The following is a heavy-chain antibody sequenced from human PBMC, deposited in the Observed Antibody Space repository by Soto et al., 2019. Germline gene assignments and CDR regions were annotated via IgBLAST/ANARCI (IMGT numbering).Heavy chain of an antibody. CDR3: AREVRYCSGGSCYSGWFDP. CDR2: IIPIFGTA. Sequence: QVQLVQSGAEVKKPGSSVKVSCKASGGTFSSYAISWVRQAPGQGLEWMGGIIPIFGTANYAQKFQGRVTITAAESTSTAYMELSSLRSEDTAVYYCAREVRYCSGGSCYSGWFDPWGQGTLVTVSS. J-gene: IGHJ5*02. V-gene: IGHV1-69*12. CDR1: GGTFSSYA. D-gene: IGHD2-15*01.